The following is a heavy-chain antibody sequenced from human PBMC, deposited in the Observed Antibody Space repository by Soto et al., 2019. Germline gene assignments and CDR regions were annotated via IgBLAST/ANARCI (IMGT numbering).Heavy chain of an antibody. V-gene: IGHV1-3*01. CDR3: ARDYGDYSWFDP. J-gene: IGHJ5*02. Sequence: QVQLVQSGAEVKKPGASVKVSCKASGYTFTSYAMHWVRQAPGQRLEWMGWINAGNGNTKYSQKFQGRGTITRDTSASTAYVELSSLRSEDTAVYYCARDYGDYSWFDPWGQGTLVTVSS. D-gene: IGHD4-17*01. CDR2: INAGNGNT. CDR1: GYTFTSYA.